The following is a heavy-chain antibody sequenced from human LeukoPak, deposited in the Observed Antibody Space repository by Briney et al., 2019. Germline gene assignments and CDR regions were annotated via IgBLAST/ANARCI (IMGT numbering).Heavy chain of an antibody. V-gene: IGHV4-59*01. Sequence: SETLSLTCTVSGGSISSYYWSWIRQPPGKGLEWIGYIYYSGSTNYNPSLKSRVTISVGTSKNQFSLKLSSVTAADTAVYYCARVLGSSWQDYYYYGMDVWGQGTTVTVSS. J-gene: IGHJ6*02. CDR1: GGSISSYY. D-gene: IGHD6-13*01. CDR3: ARVLGSSWQDYYYYGMDV. CDR2: IYYSGST.